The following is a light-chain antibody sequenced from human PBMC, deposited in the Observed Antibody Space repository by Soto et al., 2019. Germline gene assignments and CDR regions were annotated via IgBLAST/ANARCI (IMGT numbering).Light chain of an antibody. Sequence: QSALTQPASVSGSPGQSITISCTGTSSDIGGFNYVSWYQQHPGKAPKVLIYEVSSRPSGVSNRFSGSKSGNTASLTISGLQAADEADYFCKSYAGSNTYVFGSGTKVTVL. J-gene: IGLJ1*01. V-gene: IGLV2-14*01. CDR3: KSYAGSNTYV. CDR2: EVS. CDR1: SSDIGGFNY.